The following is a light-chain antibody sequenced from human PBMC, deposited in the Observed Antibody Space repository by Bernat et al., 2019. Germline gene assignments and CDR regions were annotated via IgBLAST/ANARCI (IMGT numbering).Light chain of an antibody. CDR2: EVS. CDR1: SSDVGSYNL. J-gene: IGLJ1*01. CDR3: CSYAGSSTDV. V-gene: IGLV2-23*02. Sequence: QSALTQPASVSGSPGQSITISCTGTSSDVGSYNLVSWYQQHPGKAPKLMIYEVSKRTSGVSNRFSGSKSGNTASLTISGHQAEDEADYYCCSYAGSSTDVFGTGTKVTVL.